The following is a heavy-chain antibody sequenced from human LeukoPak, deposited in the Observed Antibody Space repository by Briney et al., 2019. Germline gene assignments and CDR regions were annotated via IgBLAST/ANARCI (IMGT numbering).Heavy chain of an antibody. V-gene: IGHV1-2*02. D-gene: IGHD2-2*01. CDR1: GYTFTGYY. CDR3: ARANPIYCSSNTCLFDY. Sequence: GALVKVSCKASGYTFTGYYMHWVRQAPGQGFEWMGWINPNSGDTNYSQNFQGRVTLTRDTSISTAHIELSRMRSEDMAVYYCARANPIYCSSNTCLFDYWGQGTLVTVSS. J-gene: IGHJ4*02. CDR2: INPNSGDT.